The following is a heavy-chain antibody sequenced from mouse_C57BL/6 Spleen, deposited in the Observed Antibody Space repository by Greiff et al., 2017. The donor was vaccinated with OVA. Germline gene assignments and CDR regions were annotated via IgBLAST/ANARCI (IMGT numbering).Heavy chain of an antibody. CDR3: TRGGRFEGAMVY. CDR1: GYTFTDYE. Sequence: VQLQESGAELVRPGASVTLSCKASGYTFTDYEMHWVKQTPVHGLEWIGAIDPETGGTAYNQKFKGKAILTADKSSSTAYMELRSLTSEDSAVYYCTRGGRFEGAMVYWGQGTSVTVSS. V-gene: IGHV1-15*01. CDR2: IDPETGGT. J-gene: IGHJ4*01.